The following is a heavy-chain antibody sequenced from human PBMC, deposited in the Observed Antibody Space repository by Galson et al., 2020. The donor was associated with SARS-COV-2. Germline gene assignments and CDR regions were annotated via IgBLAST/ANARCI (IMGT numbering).Heavy chain of an antibody. J-gene: IGHJ4*01. V-gene: IGHV5-51*01. Sequence: KIGESLKISCKGSGYSFTSYWIGWVRQMPGKGLEWLGIIYPGDSDTRYSPSFQGQVTISADKSISTAYLQWSSLKASDTAMYYCARMDGYYDMSVYYYFDDWGHRTRVTVSS. CDR2: IYPGDSDT. D-gene: IGHD3-22*01. CDR1: GYSFTSYW. CDR3: ARMDGYYDMSVYYYFDD.